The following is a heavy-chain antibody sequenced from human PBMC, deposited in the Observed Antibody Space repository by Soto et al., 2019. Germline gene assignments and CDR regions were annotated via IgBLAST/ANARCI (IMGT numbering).Heavy chain of an antibody. CDR3: VSQRTTVPTQAYFDY. V-gene: IGHV4-39*01. CDR2: VYYRGRS. D-gene: IGHD4-17*01. CDR1: GGSVTNSSYY. J-gene: IGHJ4*02. Sequence: SETLSLTCTVFGGSVTNSSYYWGWIRQSPGKGLEWIGSVYYRGRSYSKSSVKSRVTISVDTSKNRFSLSLNSVTASDTAVYFCVSQRTTVPTQAYFDYWGPGALVTVSS.